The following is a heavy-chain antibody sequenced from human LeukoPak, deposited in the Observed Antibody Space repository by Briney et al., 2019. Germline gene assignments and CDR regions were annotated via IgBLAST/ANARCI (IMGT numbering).Heavy chain of an antibody. CDR2: IYHSGST. Sequence: SETLSLTCTVSGYSVSSGYYWGWIRQPPGKGLEWIGSIYHSGSTYYNPSLKSRVTISVDTSKNQFSLKLSSVTAADTAVYYCARDADFWSCSSFDPWGQGTLVTVSS. CDR3: ARDADFWSCSSFDP. V-gene: IGHV4-38-2*02. CDR1: GYSVSSGYY. J-gene: IGHJ5*02. D-gene: IGHD3-3*01.